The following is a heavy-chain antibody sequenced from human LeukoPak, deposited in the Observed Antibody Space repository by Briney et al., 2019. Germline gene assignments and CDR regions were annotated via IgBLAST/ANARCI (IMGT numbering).Heavy chain of an antibody. CDR3: TGWLRQVDY. CDR2: IRSKANSYAT. CDR1: GFTFSGSA. Sequence: GGSLRLSCAASGFTFSGSAMHWVRQASGKGLEWVGRIRSKANSYATAYAASVKGRFTISRDDSKNTAYLQMNSLKTEDTAVYYCTGWLRQVDYWGQGTLVTVSS. D-gene: IGHD5-12*01. J-gene: IGHJ4*02. V-gene: IGHV3-73*01.